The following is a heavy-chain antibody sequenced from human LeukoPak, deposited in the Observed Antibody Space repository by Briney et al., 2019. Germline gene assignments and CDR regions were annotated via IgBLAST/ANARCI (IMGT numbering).Heavy chain of an antibody. Sequence: GGSLRLSCAASEFTFSSYGMHWVRQAPGKGLEWVAVIWYDGSNKYYADSVKGRFTISRDNSKNTLYLQMNSLRAEDTAVYYCARYSSGWTRGVYYYYYGMDVWGKGTTVTVSS. CDR3: ARYSSGWTRGVYYYYYGMDV. CDR1: EFTFSSYG. CDR2: IWYDGSNK. V-gene: IGHV3-33*01. J-gene: IGHJ6*04. D-gene: IGHD6-19*01.